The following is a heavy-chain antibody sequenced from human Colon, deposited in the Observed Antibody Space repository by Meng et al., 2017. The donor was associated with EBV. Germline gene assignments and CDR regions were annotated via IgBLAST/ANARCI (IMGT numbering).Heavy chain of an antibody. V-gene: IGHV4-39*01. J-gene: IGHJ4*02. CDR3: ARHTFSGNPGGIDS. CDR2: QCHADDT. CDR1: GGPISRTGTC. Sequence: QLRLRESGLGLVKPSETLSLTCTVSGGPISRTGTCGGWIRQPPGKGLEWIGSQCHADDTYYNPSLMGRVTISVDTSKNQVSLKLTSVTAADTSIYYCARHTFSGNPGGIDSWGQGILVTVSS. D-gene: IGHD4-23*01.